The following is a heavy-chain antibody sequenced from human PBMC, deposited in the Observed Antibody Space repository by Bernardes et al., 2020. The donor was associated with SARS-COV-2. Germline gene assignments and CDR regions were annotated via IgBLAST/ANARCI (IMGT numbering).Heavy chain of an antibody. V-gene: IGHV1-18*01. Sequence: ASVKVSCKASGYTFTSYGISWVRQAPGQGLEWMGWISADNGNTNYAQKFQGRVTMTTDTSTSKGNMELRSLRSDDTAVYYCATVVGYSYGGGWFDPWGQGTLVTVSS. CDR2: ISADNGNT. J-gene: IGHJ5*02. CDR3: ATVVGYSYGGGWFDP. CDR1: GYTFTSYG. D-gene: IGHD5-18*01.